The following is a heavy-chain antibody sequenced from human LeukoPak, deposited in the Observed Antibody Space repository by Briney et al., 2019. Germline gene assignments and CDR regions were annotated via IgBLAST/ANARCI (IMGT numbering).Heavy chain of an antibody. CDR3: ARDLLRHMSSGWYVWSSPTLFDY. CDR2: ISYDGSNK. D-gene: IGHD6-19*01. J-gene: IGHJ4*02. CDR1: GFTLSSYA. Sequence: GRSLRLSCAASGFTLSSYAMHWVRQAPGKGLEWVAVISYDGSNKYYADSVKGRFTISRDNSKNTLYLQMNSLRAEDTAVYYCARDLLRHMSSGWYVWSSPTLFDYWGQGTLVTVSS. V-gene: IGHV3-30-3*01.